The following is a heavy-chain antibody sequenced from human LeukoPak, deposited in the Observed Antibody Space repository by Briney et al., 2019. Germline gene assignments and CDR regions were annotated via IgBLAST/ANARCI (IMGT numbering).Heavy chain of an antibody. V-gene: IGHV3-9*01. Sequence: GGSLRLSCAASGVTFDDYAMHWVRQAPGKGLEWVSGISWNSGSIGYADSVKGRFTISRDNAKNSLYLQMNSLRAEDTALYYCAKVGREVDYWGQGTLVTVSS. CDR2: ISWNSGSI. CDR3: AKVGREVDY. CDR1: GVTFDDYA. J-gene: IGHJ4*02.